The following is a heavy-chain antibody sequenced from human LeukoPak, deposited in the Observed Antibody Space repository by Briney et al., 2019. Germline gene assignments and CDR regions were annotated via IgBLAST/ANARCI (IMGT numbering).Heavy chain of an antibody. CDR2: ISSGSSAI. J-gene: IGHJ6*03. CDR1: GFTFTTYS. V-gene: IGHV3-21*01. Sequence: PGGSLRLSCEASGFTFTTYSMTWVRQAPGKGLEWVSIISSGSSAIFSADALKGRFTISRDNSQNTVSLQVNNLRTEDTALYYCAKTSLSDASGHYYYMDVWGKGTTVTVSS. D-gene: IGHD3-3*01. CDR3: AKTSLSDASGHYYYMDV.